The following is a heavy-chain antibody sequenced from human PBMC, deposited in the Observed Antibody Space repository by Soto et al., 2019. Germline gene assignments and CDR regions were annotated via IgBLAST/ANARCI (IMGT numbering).Heavy chain of an antibody. V-gene: IGHV3-23*01. D-gene: IGHD1-7*01. CDR1: GFTFRSYV. J-gene: IGHJ3*02. Sequence: GGSLRLSCAASGFTFRSYVMSWGRQAPGKGLEWVSGIDGSSGSTFYADSVKGRFTISRDNSRDTLFLQMNSLRADDAAVYYCARRARTATTNWGAFDIWGQGTMVTVSS. CDR3: ARRARTATTNWGAFDI. CDR2: IDGSSGST.